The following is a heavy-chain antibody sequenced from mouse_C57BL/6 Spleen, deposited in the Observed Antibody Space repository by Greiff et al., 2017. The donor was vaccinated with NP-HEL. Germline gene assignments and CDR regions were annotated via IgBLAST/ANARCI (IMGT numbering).Heavy chain of an antibody. J-gene: IGHJ1*03. Sequence: QVQLQQPGAELVRPGSSVKLSCKASGYTFTSYWMHWVKQRPIQGLEWIGNIDPSDSETHYNQKFKDKATLTVDKSSSTAYMQLSSLTSEDSAVYYCARGGYDGYRYWYFGVWGTGTTVTVA. CDR2: IDPSDSET. CDR1: GYTFTSYW. V-gene: IGHV1-52*01. D-gene: IGHD2-3*01. CDR3: ARGGYDGYRYWYFGV.